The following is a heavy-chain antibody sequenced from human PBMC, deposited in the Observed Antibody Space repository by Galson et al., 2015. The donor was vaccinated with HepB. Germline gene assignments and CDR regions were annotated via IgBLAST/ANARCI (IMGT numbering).Heavy chain of an antibody. J-gene: IGHJ4*02. CDR1: GFTFDDYT. D-gene: IGHD5-24*01. CDR2: ISWDGGST. Sequence: SLRLSCAASGFTFDDYTIHWVRQAPGKGLEWVSLISWDGGSTYYADSVKGRFTISRDNSKNSLYLQMNSLRTEDTALYYCARDGYNQPKTFDYWGQGTLVTVSS. CDR3: ARDGYNQPKTFDY. V-gene: IGHV3-43*01.